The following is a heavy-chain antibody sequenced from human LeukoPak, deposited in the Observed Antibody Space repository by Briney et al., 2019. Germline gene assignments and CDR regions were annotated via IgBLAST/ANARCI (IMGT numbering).Heavy chain of an antibody. V-gene: IGHV3-21*01. D-gene: IGHD2-2*01. J-gene: IGHJ3*02. CDR3: AGTDIVVVPAAEAFDI. CDR1: GFTFSSYS. Sequence: GGSLRLSCAASGFTFSSYSMNWVRQAPGKGLEWVSSISSSSSYIYYADSVKGRFTISRDNAKNSLYLQMNSLRAEDTAAYYCAGTDIVVVPAAEAFDIWGQGTMVTVSS. CDR2: ISSSSSYI.